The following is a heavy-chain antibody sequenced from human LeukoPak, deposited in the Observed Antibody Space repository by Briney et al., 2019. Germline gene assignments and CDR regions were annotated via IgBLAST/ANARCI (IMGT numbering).Heavy chain of an antibody. D-gene: IGHD5-18*01. CDR3: ARREGRYSYGHYFDY. CDR2: IYYSGST. V-gene: IGHV4-31*03. CDR1: GGSISSGGYY. Sequence: PSETLSLTCTVSGGSISSGGYYWSWIRQHPGKGLEWIGYIYYSGSTYYNPSLKSRVTISVDTSKNQFSLKLSSVTAADTAVYYCARREGRYSYGHYFDYWGQGTLVTVSS. J-gene: IGHJ4*02.